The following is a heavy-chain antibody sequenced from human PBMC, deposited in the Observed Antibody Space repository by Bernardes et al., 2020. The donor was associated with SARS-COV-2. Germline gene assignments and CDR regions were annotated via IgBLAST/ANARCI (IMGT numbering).Heavy chain of an antibody. CDR3: ARDPSNTSGYNAFFDS. CDR2: ISCYNGDT. J-gene: IGHJ4*02. Sequence: ASVKVSCKASGYTFNHHGISWVRQAPGQGLEWMGWISCYNGDTKYAQKLQGRVSMTTDTSTSTAYLELRSLRSDDTAVCYCARDPSNTSGYNAFFDSWGQGTLVTVSS. V-gene: IGHV1-18*01. D-gene: IGHD3-22*01. CDR1: GYTFNHHG.